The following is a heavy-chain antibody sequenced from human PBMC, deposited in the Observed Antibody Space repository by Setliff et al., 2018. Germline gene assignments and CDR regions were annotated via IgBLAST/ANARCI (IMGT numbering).Heavy chain of an antibody. D-gene: IGHD6-13*01. CDR3: ARDRPIAAAGTFIRYYYYYGMDV. CDR1: GGSVSSGSYY. V-gene: IGHV4-61*01. CDR2: IYYSGST. Sequence: PSETLSLTCTVSGGSVSSGSYYWSWIRQPPGKGLEWIGYIYYSGSTNYNPSLKSRVTISVDTSKNQFSLKLSSVTAADTAVYYCARDRPIAAAGTFIRYYYYYGMDVWGQGTTVTVSS. J-gene: IGHJ6*02.